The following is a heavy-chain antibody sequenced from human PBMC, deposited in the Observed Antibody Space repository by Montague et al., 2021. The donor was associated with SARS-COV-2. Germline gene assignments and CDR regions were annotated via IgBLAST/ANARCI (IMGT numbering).Heavy chain of an antibody. D-gene: IGHD3-3*01. V-gene: IGHV4-31*03. CDR1: GGSISSGGYY. J-gene: IGHJ6*02. CDR3: ARVLSHRAIFGVVIINGMDV. CDR2: IYYSGST. Sequence: TLSLTCTVSGGSISSGGYYWSWIRQHPGKGLEWIGYIYYSGSTYYNPSLKSRVTISVDTSKNQFSLKLSSVTAAGTAVYYCARVLSHRAIFGVVIINGMDVWGQGTTVTVSS.